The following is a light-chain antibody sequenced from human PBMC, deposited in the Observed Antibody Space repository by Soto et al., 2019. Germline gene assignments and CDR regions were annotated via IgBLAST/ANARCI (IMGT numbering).Light chain of an antibody. CDR3: AAWDDSLNGLV. J-gene: IGLJ1*01. V-gene: IGLV1-44*01. CDR1: SSNIGSNT. Sequence: QAVVTQPPSASGTPGQRVTISCSGSSSNIGSNTVNWYQQLPGTAPKLLIYXNNQRPXGXXXXXXXSKSGTSASLAISGLXXXXXXXXXXAAWDDSLNGLVFGTGTKVTVL. CDR2: XNN.